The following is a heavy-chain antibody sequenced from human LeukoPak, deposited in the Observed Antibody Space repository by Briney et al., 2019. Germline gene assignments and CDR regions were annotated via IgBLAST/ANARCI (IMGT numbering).Heavy chain of an antibody. D-gene: IGHD6-19*01. CDR2: INHSGST. J-gene: IGHJ4*02. V-gene: IGHV4-34*01. CDR3: ARSNLYSSGWAV. CDR1: GGSFSGYY. Sequence: SETLSLTCAVYGGSFSGYYWSWIRQPPGKGLEGIGEINHSGSTNYNPSLKSRVTISVDTSKNQFSLKLSSVTAADTAVYYCARSNLYSSGWAVWGQGTLVTVSS.